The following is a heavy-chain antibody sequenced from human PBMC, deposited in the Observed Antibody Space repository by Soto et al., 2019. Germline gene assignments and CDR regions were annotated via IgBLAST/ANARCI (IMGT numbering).Heavy chain of an antibody. Sequence: PGESLKISCAASGFTFSSYAMSWVRQAPGGGLEWVASITDSGYTASYAETVEGRFTVSRDNSKNKLHLQMNDLRAEDTATYYCAKNGQWLATPPEAWGQGTLVTVSS. J-gene: IGHJ4*02. CDR3: AKNGQWLATPPEA. D-gene: IGHD6-19*01. CDR1: GFTFSSYA. CDR2: ITDSGYTA. V-gene: IGHV3-23*01.